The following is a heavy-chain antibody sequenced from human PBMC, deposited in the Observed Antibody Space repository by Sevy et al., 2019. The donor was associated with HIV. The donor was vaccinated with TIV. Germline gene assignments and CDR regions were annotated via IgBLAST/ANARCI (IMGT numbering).Heavy chain of an antibody. Sequence: GGSLRLSCAVSKFTVSNNYMTWVRQAPGKGLEWVSTLYDSGASYYAVSVKGRFTVSRDNSKNTLYLKMNSLRAEDTAVYYCARAVVLVDGPRNWIDTWGQGTLVTVSS. CDR1: KFTVSNNY. CDR2: LYDSGAS. J-gene: IGHJ5*02. D-gene: IGHD2-15*01. CDR3: ARAVVLVDGPRNWIDT. V-gene: IGHV3-53*01.